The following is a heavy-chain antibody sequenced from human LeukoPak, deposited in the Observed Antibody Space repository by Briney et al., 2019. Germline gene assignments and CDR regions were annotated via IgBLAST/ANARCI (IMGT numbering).Heavy chain of an antibody. V-gene: IGHV4-59*01. CDR1: GGSISSYY. Sequence: SETLSLTCTVSGGSISSYYWSWIRQPPGKGLEWIRYIYYSGSTNYNPSLKSRVTISVDTSKNQFSLKLSSVTAADTAVYYCASGYDSSGRFDYWGQGTLVTVSS. D-gene: IGHD3-22*01. CDR3: ASGYDSSGRFDY. J-gene: IGHJ4*02. CDR2: IYYSGST.